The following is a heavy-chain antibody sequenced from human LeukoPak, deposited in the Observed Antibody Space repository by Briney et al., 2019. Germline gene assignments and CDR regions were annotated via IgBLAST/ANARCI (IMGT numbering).Heavy chain of an antibody. J-gene: IGHJ4*02. Sequence: PSETLSLTCTVSGGSISSSSYYWGWIRQPPGKGLEWIGSIYYSGSTYYNPSLKSRVTISVDTSKNQFSLTLSSVTAADTAVYYCARVTGYSSGWYVGYWGQGTLVTVSS. CDR1: GGSISSSSYY. V-gene: IGHV4-39*01. D-gene: IGHD6-19*01. CDR2: IYYSGST. CDR3: ARVTGYSSGWYVGY.